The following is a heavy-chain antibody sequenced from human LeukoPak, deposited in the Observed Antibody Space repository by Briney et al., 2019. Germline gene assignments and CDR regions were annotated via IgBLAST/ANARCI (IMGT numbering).Heavy chain of an antibody. CDR1: GFNFNAYG. CDR3: ARATHDYGDYWVGY. V-gene: IGHV3-7*01. J-gene: IGHJ4*02. Sequence: GGSLRLSCVGSGFNFNAYGMNWVRQAPGKGLEWVANIKQDGSEKYYVDSVKGRFTISRDNAKNSLYLQMSSLRAEDTAVYYCARATHDYGDYWVGYWGQGTLVTVSS. D-gene: IGHD4-17*01. CDR2: IKQDGSEK.